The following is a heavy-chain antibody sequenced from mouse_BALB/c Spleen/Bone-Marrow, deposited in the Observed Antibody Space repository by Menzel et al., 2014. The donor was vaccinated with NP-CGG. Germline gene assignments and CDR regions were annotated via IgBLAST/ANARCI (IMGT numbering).Heavy chain of an antibody. J-gene: IGHJ1*01. CDR3: ASGYYGSSPYWYFDV. CDR1: GFNIKDYY. CDR2: IDPENGNT. V-gene: IGHV14-1*02. D-gene: IGHD1-1*01. Sequence: VQLQQPGAELVRPGALVKLSCKASGFNIKDYYMHWVKQRPEQGLEWIGWIDPENGNTIYDPKFQGKASITADTSSNTAYLQLSSLISEDTAVYYCASGYYGSSPYWYFDVWGAGTTVTVSS.